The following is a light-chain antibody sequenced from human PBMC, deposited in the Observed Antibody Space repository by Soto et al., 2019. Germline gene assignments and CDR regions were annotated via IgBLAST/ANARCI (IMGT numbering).Light chain of an antibody. CDR1: QSISNNF. CDR2: CTS. V-gene: IGKV3-20*01. Sequence: ELVLTQSPATLSLFPGDRATLACRDSQSISNNFLASYSQKTGKAPRLLIYCTSIRATDIPTRFSGSGSGTDFRLTISRLEREDFAVYYCQQYGGASRTCGQGTTLEIK. J-gene: IGKJ1*01. CDR3: QQYGGASRT.